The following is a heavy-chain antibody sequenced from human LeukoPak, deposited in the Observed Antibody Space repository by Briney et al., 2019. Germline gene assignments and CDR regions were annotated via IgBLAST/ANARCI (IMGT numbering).Heavy chain of an antibody. CDR2: ISSYNGDT. V-gene: IGHV1-18*01. D-gene: IGHD3-22*01. J-gene: IGHJ4*02. CDR3: ARAPYYYDSSGYSDY. Sequence: RASVKVSCKASGYTFPTYGLSWVRQAPGQGLEWMGWISSYNGDTNYTLKYQGRVTFTTDTSTSTAYMELSSLRSEDTAVYYCARAPYYYDSSGYSDYWGQGTLVTVSS. CDR1: GYTFPTYG.